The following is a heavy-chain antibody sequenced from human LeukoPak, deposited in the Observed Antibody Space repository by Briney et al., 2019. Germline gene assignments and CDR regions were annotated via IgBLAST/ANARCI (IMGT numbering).Heavy chain of an antibody. D-gene: IGHD2-15*01. CDR1: GGSVSSGSYY. V-gene: IGHV4-61*01. CDR2: IYYSGST. CDR3: ARGHCSGGSCPSWFDP. Sequence: SETLSLTCTVSGGSVSSGSYYWSWIRQPPGKGLEWIGYIYYSGSTNYNPSLKSRVTISVDTSKNQFSLKRSSVTAADTAVYYCARGHCSGGSCPSWFDPWGQGTLVTVSS. J-gene: IGHJ5*02.